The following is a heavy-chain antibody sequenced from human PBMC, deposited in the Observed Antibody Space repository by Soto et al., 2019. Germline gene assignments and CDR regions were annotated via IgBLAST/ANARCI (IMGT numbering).Heavy chain of an antibody. CDR1: GGTFSSYA. CDR2: IIPIFGTA. J-gene: IGHJ6*02. V-gene: IGHV1-69*01. CDR3: ARVPYLYGSGRYGSGYYYYGMDV. Sequence: QGQLVQSGAEVKKPGSSVKVSCPASGGTFSSYAISWVRQASGQGLEWMGGIIPIFGTANYAQKFQGRVTITADESTSTDYMELGRLRTEDTAVYYCARVPYLYGSGRYGSGYYYYGMDVWGQGPTVTVSS. D-gene: IGHD3-10*01.